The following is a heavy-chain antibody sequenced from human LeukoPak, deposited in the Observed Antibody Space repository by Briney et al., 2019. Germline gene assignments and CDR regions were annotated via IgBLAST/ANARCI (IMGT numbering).Heavy chain of an antibody. V-gene: IGHV3-33*01. CDR3: ARPHSNYYYYMDV. Sequence: PGGSLRLSCAASGFTFSSCGMHWVRQAPGKGLEWVAVIWYDGSNKYYADSVKGRFTISRDNSKNTLYLQMNSLRAEDTAVYYCARPHSNYYYYMDVWGKGTTVTVSS. J-gene: IGHJ6*03. CDR1: GFTFSSCG. CDR2: IWYDGSNK.